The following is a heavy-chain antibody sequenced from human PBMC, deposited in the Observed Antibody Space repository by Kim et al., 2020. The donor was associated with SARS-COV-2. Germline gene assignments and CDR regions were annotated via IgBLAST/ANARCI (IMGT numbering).Heavy chain of an antibody. V-gene: IGHV4-34*01. CDR2: TNHRGTT. Sequence: SETLSLTCAVYGENFRAYYWSWIRQPPGKGLEWIGETNHRGTTNYNPSLKSRVTISVDTSKSQFSLKLSSVTAADTAVYYCAKARYFDWLLERTADNYFDPWGQGTLVTVSS. D-gene: IGHD3-9*01. CDR1: GENFRAYY. CDR3: AKARYFDWLLERTADNYFDP. J-gene: IGHJ5*02.